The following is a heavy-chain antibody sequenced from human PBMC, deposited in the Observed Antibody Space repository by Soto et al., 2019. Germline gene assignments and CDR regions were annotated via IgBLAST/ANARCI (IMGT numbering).Heavy chain of an antibody. V-gene: IGHV1-69*06. CDR2: IIPIFGTA. J-gene: IGHJ4*02. CDR3: ARGGKVGATDY. D-gene: IGHD1-26*01. CDR1: GGTFSSYA. Sequence: SVKVSCKASGGTFSSYAISWVRQAPGQGLEWMGGIIPIFGTANYAQKFQGRVTITADKSTSTAYMELSSLRSEDTAVHYCARGGKVGATDYWGQGXLVTVSS.